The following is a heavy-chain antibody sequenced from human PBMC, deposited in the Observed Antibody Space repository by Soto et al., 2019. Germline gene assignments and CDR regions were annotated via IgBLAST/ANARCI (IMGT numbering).Heavy chain of an antibody. J-gene: IGHJ6*02. Sequence: GGSLRLSCAASGFTFSTYAMSWVRQAPGKGLEWVSAISGSGGNTYYTDSVKGRFTISRDNSKNTLYLQMNSLRAEDTAVYYCAKWSLAGTYYLGNMDVWGQGTTVTVSS. D-gene: IGHD3-10*01. CDR1: GFTFSTYA. CDR3: AKWSLAGTYYLGNMDV. CDR2: ISGSGGNT. V-gene: IGHV3-23*01.